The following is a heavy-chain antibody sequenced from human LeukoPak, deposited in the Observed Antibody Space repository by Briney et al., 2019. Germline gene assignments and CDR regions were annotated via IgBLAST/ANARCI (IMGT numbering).Heavy chain of an antibody. V-gene: IGHV3-33*01. CDR2: IWYDGSNK. D-gene: IGHD6-19*01. J-gene: IGHJ4*02. CDR3: ARDGLSSGWLQDY. CDR1: GFTFSSYG. Sequence: GGSLRLSCAASGFTFSSYGMHWVRQAPGKGLEWVAVIWYDGSNKYYADSVKGRFTISRDNSENTLYLQMNSPRAEDTAVYYCARDGLSSGWLQDYWGQGTLVIVSS.